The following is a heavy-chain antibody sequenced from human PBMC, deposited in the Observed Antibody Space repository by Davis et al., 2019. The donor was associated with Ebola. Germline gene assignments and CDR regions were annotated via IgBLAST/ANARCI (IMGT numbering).Heavy chain of an antibody. J-gene: IGHJ4*02. CDR1: GGTFSSNV. CDR3: ASNCVDSPLRFDN. V-gene: IGHV1-69*10. CDR2: IIPKFGIP. Sequence: SVKVSCKASGGTFSSNVISCVRQAPGQGLEWMGRIIPKFGIPKYAQKFQGRVTITADKSTSTAYMELNSLRSEDTAVYYCASNCVDSPLRFDNWGQGTLVTVSS. D-gene: IGHD1-1*01.